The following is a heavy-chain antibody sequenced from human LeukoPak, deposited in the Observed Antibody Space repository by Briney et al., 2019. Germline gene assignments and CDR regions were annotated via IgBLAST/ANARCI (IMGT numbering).Heavy chain of an antibody. CDR2: ISWNSGSI. J-gene: IGHJ4*02. V-gene: IGHV3-9*01. D-gene: IGHD3-9*01. CDR1: GFTFDVYA. Sequence: RSGGSLRLSCAASGFTFDVYAMLCARHSRGKGVECVSGISWNSGSIGYADSVKGRFTISRGNAKNSLYLQMNTLRAEDTALYYCAKDRGLYDILTGFDYWGQGTLVTVPS. CDR3: AKDRGLYDILTGFDY.